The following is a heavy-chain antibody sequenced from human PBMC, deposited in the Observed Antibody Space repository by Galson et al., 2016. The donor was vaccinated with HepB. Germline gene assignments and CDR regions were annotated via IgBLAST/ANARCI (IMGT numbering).Heavy chain of an antibody. Sequence: SLRLSCAASGFIVSSNYMNWVRQAPGSGLEWVSVLYASGKTYYADSVKGRLTISRDNSKNILFLQMNSLRAEDTAVYYCTRGWIREYSSGNGGGNGGDHWGQGTLVTVSS. V-gene: IGHV3-53*01. J-gene: IGHJ4*02. CDR1: GFIVSSNY. D-gene: IGHD2-21*01. CDR3: TRGWIREYSSGNGGGNGGDH. CDR2: LYASGKT.